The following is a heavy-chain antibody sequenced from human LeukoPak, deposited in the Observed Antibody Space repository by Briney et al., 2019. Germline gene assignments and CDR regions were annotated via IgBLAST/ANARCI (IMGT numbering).Heavy chain of an antibody. CDR1: GGSISSYY. J-gene: IGHJ5*02. Sequence: SETLSLTCTVSGGSISSYYWSWIRQAPGKGLEWIGYIYYSGSTNYNPSLKSRVTISVDTSKNQFSLKLSSVTAADTAVYYCARCGYSYGENWFDPWGQGTLVTVSS. V-gene: IGHV4-59*01. CDR2: IYYSGST. D-gene: IGHD5-18*01. CDR3: ARCGYSYGENWFDP.